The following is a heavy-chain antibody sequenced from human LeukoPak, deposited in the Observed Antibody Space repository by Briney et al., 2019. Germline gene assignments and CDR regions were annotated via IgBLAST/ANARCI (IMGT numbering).Heavy chain of an antibody. V-gene: IGHV4-34*01. CDR3: ATFRWGIGFEF. J-gene: IGHJ4*02. D-gene: IGHD7-27*01. Sequence: SESLSLXCAVYGGSASAYYWSSVRRSPRKGREWIGEINHSGITNYNQSLKSRVTISIDTSKKQFSLKPNSVTPAGTGIYYRATFRWGIGFEFWDQGAPVTVSS. CDR1: GGSASAYY. CDR2: INHSGIT.